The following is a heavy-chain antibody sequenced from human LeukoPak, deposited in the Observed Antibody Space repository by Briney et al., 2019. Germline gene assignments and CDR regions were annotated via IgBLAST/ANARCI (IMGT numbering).Heavy chain of an antibody. J-gene: IGHJ5*02. CDR1: GFTFSSYA. CDR3: ATTMYSSGWYGRDWFDP. Sequence: PGGSLRLSCAASGFTFSSYAISWVRQAPGKGLEWVSAISGSGGSTYYADSVKGRFTISRDNSKNTLYLQMNSLRAEDTAVYYCATTMYSSGWYGRDWFDPWGQRTMVTVSS. V-gene: IGHV3-23*01. CDR2: ISGSGGST. D-gene: IGHD6-19*01.